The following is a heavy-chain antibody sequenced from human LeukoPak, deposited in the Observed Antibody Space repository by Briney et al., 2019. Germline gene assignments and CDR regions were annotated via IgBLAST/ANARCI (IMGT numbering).Heavy chain of an antibody. CDR3: ARDSYYYDSSGYYPGSDAFDI. CDR1: GFTFSSYE. Sequence: PGGSLRLSCAASGFTFSSYEMNWVRQAPGKGLEWVSYISSSGSTIYYTDSVKGRFTISRDNAKNSLYLQMNSLRAEDTAVYYCARDSYYYDSSGYYPGSDAFDIWGQGTMVTVSS. J-gene: IGHJ3*02. D-gene: IGHD3-22*01. V-gene: IGHV3-48*03. CDR2: ISSSGSTI.